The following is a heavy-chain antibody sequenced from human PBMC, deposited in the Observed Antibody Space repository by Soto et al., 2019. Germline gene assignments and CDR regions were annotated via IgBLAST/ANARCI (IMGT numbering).Heavy chain of an antibody. Sequence: QVQLQASGPGLVKPSETLSLTCTVSGGSISSYYWSWIRQPPGKGLEWIGYIYYSGSTNYNPSLKIRSPISVDTPKNQFSLKLSSVPAADPALYSCARTYGRNFDSWGQGPLVPVSS. D-gene: IGHD3-10*01. J-gene: IGHJ4*02. CDR2: IYYSGST. CDR1: GGSISSYY. CDR3: ARTYGRNFDS. V-gene: IGHV4-59*01.